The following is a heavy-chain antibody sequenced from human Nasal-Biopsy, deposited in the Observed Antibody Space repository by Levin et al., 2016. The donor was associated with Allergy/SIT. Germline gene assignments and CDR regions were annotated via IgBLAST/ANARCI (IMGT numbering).Heavy chain of an antibody. Sequence: GESLKISCAASGFPFNTYAMHWVRQAPGKGLEWVAVVSYDGSATYYGDSVKGRFTISRDNLKNTVYLQMNSLRAEDTALYYCAKDILQWLAKPYDAFDVWGQGTVVTVSS. CDR3: AKDILQWLAKPYDAFDV. CDR1: GFPFNTYA. J-gene: IGHJ3*01. D-gene: IGHD6-19*01. CDR2: VSYDGSAT. V-gene: IGHV3-30*18.